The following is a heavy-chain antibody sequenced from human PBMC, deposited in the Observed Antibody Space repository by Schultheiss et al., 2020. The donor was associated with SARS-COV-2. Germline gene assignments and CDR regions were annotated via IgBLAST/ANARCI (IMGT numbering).Heavy chain of an antibody. D-gene: IGHD3-22*01. V-gene: IGHV3-33*01. CDR2: IWYDGSNK. Sequence: GGSLRLSCAASGFTFSSYGMHWVRQAPGKGLEWVAVIWYDGSNKYYADSVKGRFTISRDNSKNTLYLQMNSLRAEDTAVYYCARPYDSSGDYFDYWGQGTLVTVSS. CDR1: GFTFSSYG. CDR3: ARPYDSSGDYFDY. J-gene: IGHJ4*02.